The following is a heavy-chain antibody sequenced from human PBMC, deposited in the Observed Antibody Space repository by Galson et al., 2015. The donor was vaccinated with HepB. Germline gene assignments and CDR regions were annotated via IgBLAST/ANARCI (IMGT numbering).Heavy chain of an antibody. CDR1: GFTFSNFD. Sequence: SLRLSCAASGFTFSNFDLHWVRQATGKGLEWVSAIDTAGDTYYLGSVKGRFTISRENAKNSVYLQMNNLRVGDTAVYYCVRDLTSGNVFDFWGQGTLVTVSS. D-gene: IGHD1-14*01. CDR3: VRDLTSGNVFDF. J-gene: IGHJ3*01. V-gene: IGHV3-13*01. CDR2: IDTAGDT.